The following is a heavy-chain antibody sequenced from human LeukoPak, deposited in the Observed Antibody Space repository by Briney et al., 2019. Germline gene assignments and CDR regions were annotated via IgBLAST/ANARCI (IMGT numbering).Heavy chain of an antibody. CDR1: GFTFRSSV. Sequence: PGGSLRLSCAASGFTFRSSVMSWVRQAPGKGLEWVSSITDSGGQTYYADSVEGRFTISRDNYKNTLDLVMYSLRVEDTATYYCVRFGTWGTASEYWGQGTLVTVSS. CDR3: VRFGTWGTASEY. J-gene: IGHJ4*02. V-gene: IGHV3-23*01. CDR2: ITDSGGQT. D-gene: IGHD2/OR15-2a*01.